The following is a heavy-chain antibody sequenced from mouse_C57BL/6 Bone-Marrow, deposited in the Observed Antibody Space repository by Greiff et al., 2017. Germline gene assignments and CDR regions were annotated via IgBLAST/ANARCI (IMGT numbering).Heavy chain of an antibody. J-gene: IGHJ3*01. CDR3: ASPLRNFFAY. V-gene: IGHV1-82*01. D-gene: IGHD2-1*01. Sequence: QVQPQQSGPELVKPGASVKIFCKASGYAFSSPRMNWVKQRPGKGLEWIGRIYPGDGDTNYNGKFKGKATLTADKSSSTACMQLSSLTSEDSAVYFCASPLRNFFAYWGQGTLVTVSA. CDR2: IYPGDGDT. CDR1: GYAFSSPR.